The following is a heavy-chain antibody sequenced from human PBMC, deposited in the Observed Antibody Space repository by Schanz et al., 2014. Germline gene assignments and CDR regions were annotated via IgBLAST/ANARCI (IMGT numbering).Heavy chain of an antibody. D-gene: IGHD2-2*01. V-gene: IGHV1-18*01. Sequence: VQLEQSGAEVKKPGSSVKVSCKASGGTFSSFGINWVRQAPGQGLEWMGWISPYNGNTNYAQKLQGRVTMTTDTSTGTAYMELRSLRSDDTAVYYCARDRRRYCSTASCLHDNWFDPWGQGTLVIVSS. J-gene: IGHJ5*02. CDR2: ISPYNGNT. CDR3: ARDRRRYCSTASCLHDNWFDP. CDR1: GGTFSSFG.